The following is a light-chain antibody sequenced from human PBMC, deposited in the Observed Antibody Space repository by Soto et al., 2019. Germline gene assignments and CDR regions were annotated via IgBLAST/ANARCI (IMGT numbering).Light chain of an antibody. Sequence: EVVMTQSPATLSVSPGQRVTLSCRASHSVSSSLAWYQQKPGQAPRLLISGASTRAAGVPARFSGSGSGTDFTLPISSLQSEDFAVYYCQHYNTWPWTFGQGTKAEIK. CDR3: QHYNTWPWT. J-gene: IGKJ1*01. CDR1: HSVSSS. CDR2: GAS. V-gene: IGKV3-15*01.